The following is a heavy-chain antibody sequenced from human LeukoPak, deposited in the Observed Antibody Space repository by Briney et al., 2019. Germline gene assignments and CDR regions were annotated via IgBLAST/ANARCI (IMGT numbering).Heavy chain of an antibody. CDR2: ISSTGVST. Sequence: GGPLRLSCAASGFTFSSYAMHWVRQAPGKGLEYVSAISSTGVSTYYANSVKGRFTISRDNSKNTLYLQMDSLRVEDMAVYYCARRLTGYNSGYDYWGQGTLVTVSS. D-gene: IGHD6-19*01. CDR3: ARRLTGYNSGYDY. J-gene: IGHJ4*02. CDR1: GFTFSSYA. V-gene: IGHV3-64*01.